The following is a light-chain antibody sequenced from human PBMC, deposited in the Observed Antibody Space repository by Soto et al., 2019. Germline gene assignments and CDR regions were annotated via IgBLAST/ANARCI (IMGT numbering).Light chain of an antibody. V-gene: IGKV3-15*01. Sequence: EIVMTQSPATLSMSPGERATLSCRASQSVNSSLAWYQQKPGQAPSLLIYGASTRATGIPARFSGSGSGTEFPLTISSLQSEDFAGYYCQQYSKSPTFGQGTKLEI. CDR2: GAS. CDR1: QSVNSS. CDR3: QQYSKSPT. J-gene: IGKJ2*01.